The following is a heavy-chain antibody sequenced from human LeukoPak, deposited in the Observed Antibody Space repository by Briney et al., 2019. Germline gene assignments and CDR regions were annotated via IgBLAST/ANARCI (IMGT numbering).Heavy chain of an antibody. CDR3: AGTWIQLWPWFDP. V-gene: IGHV4-4*02. D-gene: IGHD5-18*01. CDR1: DGSISSSNW. CDR2: INHSGST. Sequence: SETLSLTCAVSDGSISSSNWWSWVRQPPGKGLEWIGEINHSGSTNYNPSLKSRVTISVDTSKNQFSLKLSSVTAADTAVYYCAGTWIQLWPWFDPWGQGTLVTVSS. J-gene: IGHJ5*02.